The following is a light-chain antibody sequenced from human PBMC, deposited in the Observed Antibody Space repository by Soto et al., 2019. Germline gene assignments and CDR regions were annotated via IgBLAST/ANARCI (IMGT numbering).Light chain of an antibody. V-gene: IGLV3-25*02. CDR1: ALAKQY. Sequence: SYELAQPPSVSVSPGQTARITCSGDALAKQYAYWYQQKPGQAPVMVINKDSERPSGIPERFSGSNSGTTVTLTITGVQAEDEADYSCQSTDSSGTYVVFGGGTKLPVL. CDR3: QSTDSSGTYVV. CDR2: KDS. J-gene: IGLJ2*01.